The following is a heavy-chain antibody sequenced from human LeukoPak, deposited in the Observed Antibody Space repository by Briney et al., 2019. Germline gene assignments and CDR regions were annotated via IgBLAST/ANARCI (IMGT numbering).Heavy chain of an antibody. Sequence: KPSETLSLTCTVSGGSISSSSYYWGWIRQPPGKGLARFGSIYHSGSTYYNPSLKSRVTISVDTSKNQFSLKLSSVTAADTAVYYCARGVYYYYYMDVWGKGNTVTVSS. V-gene: IGHV4-39*07. CDR1: GGSISSSSYY. J-gene: IGHJ6*03. D-gene: IGHD3-3*01. CDR3: ARGVYYYYYMDV. CDR2: IYHSGST.